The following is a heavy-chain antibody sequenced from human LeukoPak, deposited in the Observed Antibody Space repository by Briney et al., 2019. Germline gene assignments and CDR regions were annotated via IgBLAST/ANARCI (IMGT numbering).Heavy chain of an antibody. D-gene: IGHD3-10*01. CDR3: ASYGSGSYRFDP. Sequence: PSETLSLTCTVSGGSISSGSYYWSWIRQHPGKGLEWIGYIHHSGSTYYNPSLKSRVIISVDTSKNQFSLKLNSVTAADTAVYYCASYGSGSYRFDPWGQGTLVTVSS. J-gene: IGHJ5*02. V-gene: IGHV4-31*03. CDR2: IHHSGST. CDR1: GGSISSGSYY.